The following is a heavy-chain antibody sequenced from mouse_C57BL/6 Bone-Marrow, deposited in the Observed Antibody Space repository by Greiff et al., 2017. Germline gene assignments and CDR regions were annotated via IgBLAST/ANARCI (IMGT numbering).Heavy chain of an antibody. V-gene: IGHV1-54*01. CDR1: GYAFTNYL. D-gene: IGHD2-14*01. J-gene: IGHJ1*01. CDR2: INPGSGGT. Sequence: VQLQQSGAELVRPGTSVKVSCKASGYAFTNYLIAWVKQRPGQGLEWIGVINPGSGGTNYNEKFKGKATLTADKSSSTAYMQLSSLTSDGSAVYVCARAYRYDGGDGYWYIDVWGAGTTVTVSS. CDR3: ARAYRYDGGDGYWYIDV.